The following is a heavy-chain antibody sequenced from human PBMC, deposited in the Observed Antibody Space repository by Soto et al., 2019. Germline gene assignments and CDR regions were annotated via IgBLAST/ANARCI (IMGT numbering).Heavy chain of an antibody. CDR1: GFTFSSYG. CDR2: IWYDGSKK. Sequence: QVQLVESGGGVVQPGRSLRLSCAASGFTFSSYGMHWVRQAPGKGLEWGAVIWYDGSKKYYADSVKGRFTISRDNSKNTLYLQMNSLRAEDTAVYYCARDLGEDQLWTNNWFDPWGQGTLVTVSS. CDR3: ARDLGEDQLWTNNWFDP. D-gene: IGHD5-18*01. J-gene: IGHJ5*02. V-gene: IGHV3-33*01.